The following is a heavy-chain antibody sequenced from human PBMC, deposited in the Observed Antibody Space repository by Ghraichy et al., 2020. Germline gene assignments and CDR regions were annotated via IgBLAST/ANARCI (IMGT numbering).Heavy chain of an antibody. D-gene: IGHD6-13*01. CDR3: ARDLGSTSWYPRYFDL. CDR2: ISSSSSYI. J-gene: IGHJ2*01. V-gene: IGHV3-21*01. CDR1: GFTFSSYS. Sequence: GESLNISCAASGFTFSSYSMNWVRRAPGKGLEWVSSISSSSSYIYYADSVKGRFTISRDNAKNSLYLQMNSLRAEDTAVYYCARDLGSTSWYPRYFDLWGRGTLVTVSS.